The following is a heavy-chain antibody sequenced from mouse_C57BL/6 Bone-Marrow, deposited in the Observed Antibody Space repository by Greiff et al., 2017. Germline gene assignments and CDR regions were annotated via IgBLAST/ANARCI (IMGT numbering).Heavy chain of an antibody. V-gene: IGHV1-19*01. D-gene: IGHD2-4*01. J-gene: IGHJ2*01. CDR2: INPYNGGT. CDR1: GYTFTDYY. Sequence: EVQLQESGPVLVKPGASVKMSCKASGYTFTDYYMNWVKQSHGKSLEWIGVINPYNGGTSYNQKFKGKATLTVDKSSSTAYMELNSLTSEDSAVYYCARGGTKMITTGEDFDYWGQGTTLTVSS. CDR3: ARGGTKMITTGEDFDY.